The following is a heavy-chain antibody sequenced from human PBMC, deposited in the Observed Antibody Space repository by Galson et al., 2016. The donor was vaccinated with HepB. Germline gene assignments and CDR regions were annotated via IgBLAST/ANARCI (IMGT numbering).Heavy chain of an antibody. CDR1: GFNFADYD. J-gene: IGHJ6*04. CDR3: ARDNRGLTTGTTARYAYYYYGLDV. V-gene: IGHV3-49*03. CDR2: IRREAYGGIK. Sequence: SLRLSCAGSGFNFADYDVSWFRQAPTKGLEWVGSIRREAYGGIKQYAASVRGRFSISRDDSRDVVYLQLSSLKVEDTGRYYCARDNRGLTTGTTARYAYYYYGLDVWGKGATVIVSS. D-gene: IGHD1-1*01.